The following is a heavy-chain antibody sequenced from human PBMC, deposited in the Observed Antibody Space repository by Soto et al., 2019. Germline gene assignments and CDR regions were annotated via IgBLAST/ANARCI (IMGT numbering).Heavy chain of an antibody. D-gene: IGHD6-13*01. J-gene: IGHJ1*01. V-gene: IGHV4-4*02. CDR3: ARGGSSSWLRIFHH. Sequence: PSETLSLTCAVSGTSISSSNWWSWVRQPPGKGLEWIGEIYHSGSTNYNPSFKSRVSISVDKSKNQFSLRLSSVTAADTAVYYCARGGSSSWLRIFHHWGQGTLVTV. CDR2: IYHSGST. CDR1: GTSISSSNW.